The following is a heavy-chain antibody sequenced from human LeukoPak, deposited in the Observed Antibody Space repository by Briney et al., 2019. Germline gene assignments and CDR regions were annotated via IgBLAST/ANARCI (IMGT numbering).Heavy chain of an antibody. CDR1: GGSISSYY. J-gene: IGHJ4*02. V-gene: IGHV4-59*01. Sequence: SETLSLTCTVSGGSISSYYWSWIRQPPGKGLEWIGYIYYSGSTNYNPSLKSRVTISVDTSKNQFSLKLSSVTAADTAVYYCARGGPYYDFWSGYYASGYYFDYWGQGTLVTVSS. CDR3: ARGGPYYDFWSGYYASGYYFDY. CDR2: IYYSGST. D-gene: IGHD3-3*01.